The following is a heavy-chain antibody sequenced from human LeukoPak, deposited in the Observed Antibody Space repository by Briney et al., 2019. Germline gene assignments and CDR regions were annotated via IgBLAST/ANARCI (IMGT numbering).Heavy chain of an antibody. CDR2: ISYSGGT. CDR1: GGSITSYY. D-gene: IGHD4-11*01. CDR3: ARDYSSFNWFDP. J-gene: IGHJ5*02. Sequence: ASETLSLTCTVSGGSITSYYWSWIRQPPGKGLEWIGYISYSGGTNYNPSLKSRVTISGDTSKNQFSLKLISVTAADTAVYYCARDYSSFNWFDPWGQGTLVTVSS. V-gene: IGHV4-59*01.